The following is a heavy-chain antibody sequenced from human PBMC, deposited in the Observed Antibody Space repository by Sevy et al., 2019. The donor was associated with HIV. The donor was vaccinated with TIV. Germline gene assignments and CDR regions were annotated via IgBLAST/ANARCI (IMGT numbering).Heavy chain of an antibody. CDR1: GFTFSSYG. J-gene: IGHJ4*02. CDR3: AATVDGTKNSYCSGGSCSPSFDY. V-gene: IGHV3-33*01. D-gene: IGHD2-15*01. Sequence: GESLKISCAASGFTFSSYGMHWVRQAPGKGLEWVAVIWYDGSNKYYADSVKGRFTISRDNSKNTLYLQMNSLRAEDTAVYYCAATVDGTKNSYCSGGSCSPSFDYWGQGTLVTVSS. CDR2: IWYDGSNK.